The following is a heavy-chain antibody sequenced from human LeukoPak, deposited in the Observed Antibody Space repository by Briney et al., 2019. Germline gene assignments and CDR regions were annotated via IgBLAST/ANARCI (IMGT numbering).Heavy chain of an antibody. D-gene: IGHD3-22*01. V-gene: IGHV3-23*01. Sequence: GGSLRLSCADFGFTFSSYDMSSVRQAPGKGLEWVSSFSGRDGGTFYTDSVKSRFTISRDNSKNTLYLQMNRLRAEDTAVYYCANHRVGDYYDSSGKYYFDYWGQGTLVTVSS. CDR3: ANHRVGDYYDSSGKYYFDY. CDR2: FSGRDGGT. J-gene: IGHJ4*02. CDR1: GFTFSSYD.